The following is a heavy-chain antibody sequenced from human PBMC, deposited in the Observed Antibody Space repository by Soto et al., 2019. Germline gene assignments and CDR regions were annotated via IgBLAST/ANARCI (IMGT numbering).Heavy chain of an antibody. V-gene: IGHV4-4*02. D-gene: IGHD6-13*01. Sequence: TSETLSLTCAVSGGSISSSNWWSWARQPPGKGLEWIGEIYHSGSTNYNPSLKSRVTISVDKSKIQFSLKLSSVTAADTAVYYCARGFSSSWYRDYYYGMDVWGQGTTVTVSS. CDR2: IYHSGST. J-gene: IGHJ6*02. CDR3: ARGFSSSWYRDYYYGMDV. CDR1: GGSISSSNW.